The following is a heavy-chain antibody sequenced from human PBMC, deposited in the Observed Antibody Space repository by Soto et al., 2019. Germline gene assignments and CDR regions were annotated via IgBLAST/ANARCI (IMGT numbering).Heavy chain of an antibody. D-gene: IGHD3-10*01. CDR1: GCTFSSYA. CDR3: ASTGLYGSGSYYNAPYYYYGMDV. CDR2: ISYDGSNK. Sequence: GGSLRLSCAASGCTFSSYAMRWIRQAPGKGLEWVAVISYDGSNKYYADSVRGRFTISRDNSKNTLYLQMNSLRAEDTAVYYCASTGLYGSGSYYNAPYYYYGMDVWGQGTTVTVSS. J-gene: IGHJ6*02. V-gene: IGHV3-30-3*01.